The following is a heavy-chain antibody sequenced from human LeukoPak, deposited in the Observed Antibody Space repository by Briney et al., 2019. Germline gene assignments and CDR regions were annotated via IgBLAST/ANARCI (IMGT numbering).Heavy chain of an antibody. CDR3: ARDVWKVVVAAKPLYYYYGMDV. V-gene: IGHV7-4-1*02. J-gene: IGHJ6*02. CDR2: INTNTGNP. D-gene: IGHD2-15*01. CDR1: GYAFTSYA. Sequence: GASVKVSCKASGYAFTSYAMNWVRQAPGQGLEWMGWINTNTGNPTYAQGFTGRFVFSLDTSVSTAYLQISSLKAEDTAVYYCARDVWKVVVAAKPLYYYYGMDVWGQGTTVTVSS.